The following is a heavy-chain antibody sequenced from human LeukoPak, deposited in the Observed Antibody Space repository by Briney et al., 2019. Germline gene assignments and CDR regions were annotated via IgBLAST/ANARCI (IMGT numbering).Heavy chain of an antibody. J-gene: IGHJ4*02. D-gene: IGHD3-10*01. CDR1: GSSISSYY. Sequence: SETLSLTCTVSGSSISSYYWSWIRQPPGKGLEWIGYIYYSGSTNYNPSLKSRVTISVDTSKNQFPLKLSSVTAADTAVYYCARTDGSGSFLGYYFDYWGQGTLVTVSS. CDR2: IYYSGST. CDR3: ARTDGSGSFLGYYFDY. V-gene: IGHV4-59*01.